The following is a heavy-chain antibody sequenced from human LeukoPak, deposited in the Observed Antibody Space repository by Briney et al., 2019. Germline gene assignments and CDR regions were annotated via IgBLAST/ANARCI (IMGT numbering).Heavy chain of an antibody. D-gene: IGHD1-26*01. CDR2: ISYSGRT. V-gene: IGHV4-59*08. J-gene: IGHJ3*02. CDR3: ARVVGAETDAFDI. CDR1: GGSISSYY. Sequence: SETLSLTCTVSGGSISSYYWSWIRQPPGKGLEWIGYISYSGRTNYNPSLKSRLTISVDTSKNQLSLKLSSVTAADTAVYYCARVVGAETDAFDIWGQGTMVTVSS.